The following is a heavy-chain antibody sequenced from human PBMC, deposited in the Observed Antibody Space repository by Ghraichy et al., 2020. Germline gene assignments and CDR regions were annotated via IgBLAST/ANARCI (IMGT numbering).Heavy chain of an antibody. V-gene: IGHV1-18*01. D-gene: IGHD6-19*01. CDR2: ISGYNGNT. Sequence: ASVKVSCKASGYIFTSNHVTWVRQAPGQGLEWMGWISGYNGNTNYAQKLQGRVTMTTDASTNTVFMELRSLKSDDTAMYYCARLSGGPSSSGWYIDSWGQGTLVAVSS. CDR1: GYIFTSNH. CDR3: ARLSGGPSSSGWYIDS. J-gene: IGHJ4*02.